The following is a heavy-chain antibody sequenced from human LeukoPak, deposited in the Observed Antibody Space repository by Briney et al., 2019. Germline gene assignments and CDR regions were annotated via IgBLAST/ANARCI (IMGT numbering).Heavy chain of an antibody. J-gene: IGHJ5*02. CDR2: INPNSGGI. V-gene: IGHV1-2*02. CDR3: AILGGPDYDYGSGSYYGNWFDP. D-gene: IGHD3-10*01. Sequence: ASVKVSCKASGYTFTGYYIHWVRQAPGQGLEWMGWINPNSGGIDYAQKFQGRVTMTRDMSTSTVYMELSSLRSEDTAVYYCAILGGPDYDYGSGSYYGNWFDPWGQGTLVTVSS. CDR1: GYTFTGYY.